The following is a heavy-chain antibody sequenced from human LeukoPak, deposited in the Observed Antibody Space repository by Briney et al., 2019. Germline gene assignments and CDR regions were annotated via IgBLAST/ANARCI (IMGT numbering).Heavy chain of an antibody. CDR2: ISSSSYI. Sequence: GGSLRLSCAASGFTFSSYSMNWVRQAPGKGLEWVSSISSSSYIYYADSVKGRFTISRDNAENSLYLQMNSLRAEDTAVYYCARDSRGHYEFYGYYFDYWGQGTLVTVSS. CDR3: ARDSRGHYEFYGYYFDY. V-gene: IGHV3-21*01. J-gene: IGHJ4*02. CDR1: GFTFSSYS. D-gene: IGHD3-10*01.